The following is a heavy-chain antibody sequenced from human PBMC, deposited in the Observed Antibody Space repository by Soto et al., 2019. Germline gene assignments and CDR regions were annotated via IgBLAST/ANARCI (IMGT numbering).Heavy chain of an antibody. CDR2: IYYSGST. CDR3: AREPPYDFWSVYPNNGIDP. J-gene: IGHJ5*02. CDR1: GGSISSGGYY. V-gene: IGHV4-31*03. D-gene: IGHD3-3*01. Sequence: SETLSLTCTVSGGSISSGGYYWSWIRHHPGKGLEWIGYIYYSGSTYYNPSLKSRVTISVDTSKNQFSLKLSSVTAADTAVYYCAREPPYDFWSVYPNNGIDPWAQGIGLTVSA.